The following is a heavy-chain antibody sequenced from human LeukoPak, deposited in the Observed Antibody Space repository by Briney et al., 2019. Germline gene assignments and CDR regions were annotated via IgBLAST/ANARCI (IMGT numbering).Heavy chain of an antibody. CDR3: ARGRYGSGEGWFDP. CDR1: GYTFTSYG. D-gene: IGHD3-10*01. V-gene: IGHV1-18*01. J-gene: IGHJ5*02. Sequence: EASVKVSCKASGYTFTSYGISWVRQAPGQGLEWMGWISAYNGNTNYAQKLQGRVTMTTDTSTSTAYMELRSLRSDDTAVYYCARGRYGSGEGWFDPWGQGTLVTVSS. CDR2: ISAYNGNT.